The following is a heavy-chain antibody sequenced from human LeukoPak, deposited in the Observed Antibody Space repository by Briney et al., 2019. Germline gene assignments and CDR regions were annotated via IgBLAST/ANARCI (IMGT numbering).Heavy chain of an antibody. D-gene: IGHD3-10*01. Sequence: GGSLRLSCAASGFTFSSYWMHWVRQSPGKGLVWVSRINSDGSSTNYADSVKGRFTISRDNAKNTLYLQMNSLRAEDTAMYYCARAVYYSNYLGYWGQGTLVTVSS. CDR2: INSDGSST. CDR1: GFTFSSYW. CDR3: ARAVYYSNYLGY. J-gene: IGHJ4*01. V-gene: IGHV3-74*01.